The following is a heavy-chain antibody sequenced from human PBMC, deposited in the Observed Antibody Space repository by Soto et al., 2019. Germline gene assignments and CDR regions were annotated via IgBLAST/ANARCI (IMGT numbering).Heavy chain of an antibody. V-gene: IGHV1-18*01. CDR2: ITTYNGNT. CDR1: RYIFTNYG. J-gene: IGHJ6*02. Sequence: QVQLVQSGVEMREPGASVKVSCKAVRYIFTNYGVSWVRQAPGQGLEWMGRITTYNGNTEYAQKFQGRVTMNTDASTSTAYMELGSLRSDDTAIYDCARALTGYGMDVWGQGTTVTVSS. CDR3: ARALTGYGMDV.